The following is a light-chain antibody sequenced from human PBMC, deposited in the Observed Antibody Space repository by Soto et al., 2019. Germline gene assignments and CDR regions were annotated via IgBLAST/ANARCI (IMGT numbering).Light chain of an antibody. J-gene: IGKJ3*01. CDR2: GAS. CDR3: QHYGSSLFT. V-gene: IGKV3-20*01. CDR1: QSFSSSY. Sequence: EIVLTQSPGTLSLSPGERATLSCRASQSFSSSYLAWYQQKPGQAPRLLIYGASSRATGIPETFSGSGSGKDFTLTISSLEPEDFSVYYCQHYGSSLFTFGPGTKVDVK.